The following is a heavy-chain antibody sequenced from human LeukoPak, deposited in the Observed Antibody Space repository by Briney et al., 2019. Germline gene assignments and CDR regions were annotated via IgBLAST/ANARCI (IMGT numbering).Heavy chain of an antibody. J-gene: IGHJ5*02. V-gene: IGHV3-33*06. CDR3: AKDRGSGWTPVWFDP. CDR1: GFTFSSYG. Sequence: GGSLRLSCAASGFTFSSYGMHWVRQAPGKGLEWVAVIWYDGSNKYYADSVKGRFTISRDNSKNTLYLQMNSLRAEDTAVYYCAKDRGSGWTPVWFDPWGQGTLVTVSS. D-gene: IGHD6-19*01. CDR2: IWYDGSNK.